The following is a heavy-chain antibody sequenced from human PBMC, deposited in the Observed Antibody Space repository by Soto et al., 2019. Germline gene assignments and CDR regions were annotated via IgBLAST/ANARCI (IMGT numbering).Heavy chain of an antibody. CDR1: GGSIRSGDNY. CDR2: MYYSGST. Sequence: PSETLSLTCTVSGGSIRSGDNYWSWIRQPPGKGLEWIGYMYYSGSTYYNPSLRNRVTISVDTSKNQFSLKLTSVTAADTAVYYCAREAGNYCYSSAMDVWGLGTTVTVSS. J-gene: IGHJ6*02. D-gene: IGHD6-19*01. CDR3: AREAGNYCYSSAMDV. V-gene: IGHV4-30-4*01.